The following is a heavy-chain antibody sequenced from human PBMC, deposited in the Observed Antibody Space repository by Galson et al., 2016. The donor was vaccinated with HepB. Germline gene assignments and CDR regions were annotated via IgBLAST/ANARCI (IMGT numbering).Heavy chain of an antibody. Sequence: SLRLSCAASGFTFSSYAMSWVRQAPGKGLEWVPSIGGSGSSTYYADSVKGRFTISRDNSKNTLYLQMNSLRAEDTAVYYCSKDMAGTTTYYDFWSADYWGQGSLVTVSS. CDR3: SKDMAGTTTYYDFWSADY. D-gene: IGHD3-3*01. J-gene: IGHJ4*02. CDR2: IGGSGSST. V-gene: IGHV3-23*01. CDR1: GFTFSSYA.